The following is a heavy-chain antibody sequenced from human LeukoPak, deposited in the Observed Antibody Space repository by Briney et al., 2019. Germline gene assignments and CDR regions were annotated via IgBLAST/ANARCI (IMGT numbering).Heavy chain of an antibody. Sequence: PSETLSLTCAVSGGSISSGGYSWSWIRQPPGKGLEWIGYIYHSGSTYYNPSLKSRVTISVDRSKNQFSLKLSSVTAADTAVYYCARGKGYCSSTSCYYWFDPWGQGTLVTVSS. CDR3: ARGKGYCSSTSCYYWFDP. J-gene: IGHJ5*02. CDR1: GGSISSGGYS. CDR2: IYHSGST. D-gene: IGHD2-2*01. V-gene: IGHV4-30-2*01.